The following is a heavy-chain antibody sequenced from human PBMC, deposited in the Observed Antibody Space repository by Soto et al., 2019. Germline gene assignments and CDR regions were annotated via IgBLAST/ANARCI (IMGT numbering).Heavy chain of an antibody. CDR2: IWYDGNSK. J-gene: IGHJ4*02. D-gene: IGHD7-27*01. V-gene: IGHV3-33*01. CDR3: ARDSSSGEGFDL. Sequence: QVQLVESGGGVVQPGRSLRLSCAASGFTFSSYGMHWVRQAPGKGLEWMAVIWYDGNSKDYGDSVRGRFTVSRDNSKNTLYLQMDSLRDEDTAVYYCARDSSSGEGFDLWGQGTLVTVSS. CDR1: GFTFSSYG.